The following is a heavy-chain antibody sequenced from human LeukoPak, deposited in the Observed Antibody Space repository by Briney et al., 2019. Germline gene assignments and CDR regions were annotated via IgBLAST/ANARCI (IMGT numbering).Heavy chain of an antibody. CDR3: ARTPVAGTSRIDWFDP. CDR2: MNPNSGNT. J-gene: IGHJ5*02. Sequence: ASVKVSCKASGYTFTSYDINWVRQATGQGLEWMGWMNPNSGNTGYAQKFQGRVTMTRNTSISTAYMELCSLRSEDTAVYYCARTPVAGTSRIDWFDPWGQGTLVTVSS. D-gene: IGHD6-19*01. V-gene: IGHV1-8*01. CDR1: GYTFTSYD.